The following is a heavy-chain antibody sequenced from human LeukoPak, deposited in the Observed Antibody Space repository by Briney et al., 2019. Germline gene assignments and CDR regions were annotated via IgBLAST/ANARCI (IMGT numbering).Heavy chain of an antibody. V-gene: IGHV4-31*03. J-gene: IGHJ1*01. D-gene: IGHD2-2*01. CDR3: ARAVLGYCSSTSCYFPRRAAEYFQH. CDR2: IYYSGST. CDR1: GGSISSGGYY. Sequence: SSQTLSLTCTVSGGSISSGGYYWSWIRQHPGEGLEWIGYIYYSGSTYYNPSLKSRVTISVDTSKNQFSLKLSSVTAADTAVYYCARAVLGYCSSTSCYFPRRAAEYFQHWGQGTLVTVSS.